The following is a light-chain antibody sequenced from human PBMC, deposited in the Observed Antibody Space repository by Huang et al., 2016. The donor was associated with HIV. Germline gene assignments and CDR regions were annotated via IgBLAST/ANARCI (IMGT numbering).Light chain of an antibody. CDR3: QQRSNWPRGIT. V-gene: IGKV3-11*01. J-gene: IGKJ5*01. CDR2: DAS. CDR1: QSVSSY. Sequence: EIVLTQSPATLSLSPGERATLSCRASQSVSSYLAWYQQKPGQAPRLLIYDASSRASGMRARFSGSGSGTDFTLTITSLEPEDFAVYYCQQRSNWPRGITFGQGTRLEIK.